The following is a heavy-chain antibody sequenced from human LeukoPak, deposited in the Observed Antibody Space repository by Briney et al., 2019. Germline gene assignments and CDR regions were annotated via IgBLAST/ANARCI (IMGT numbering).Heavy chain of an antibody. Sequence: GGSLRLSCAASGFTVSSNYMSWVRQAPGKGLEWVSVIYSGGSTYYADSVKGRFTISRDNSKNTLYLQMNSLRAADTAVYYCARGGDSSGYTAPFFDYWGQGTLVTVSS. D-gene: IGHD3-22*01. J-gene: IGHJ4*02. CDR1: GFTVSSNY. CDR3: ARGGDSSGYTAPFFDY. V-gene: IGHV3-53*01. CDR2: IYSGGST.